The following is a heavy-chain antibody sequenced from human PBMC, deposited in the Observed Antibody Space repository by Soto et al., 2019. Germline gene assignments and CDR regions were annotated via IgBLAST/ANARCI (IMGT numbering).Heavy chain of an antibody. CDR2: IWYDGSNK. CDR3: ARQIVGATEFDY. D-gene: IGHD1-26*01. J-gene: IGHJ4*02. CDR1: GFTFSSYG. V-gene: IGHV3-33*01. Sequence: GGSLRLSCAASGFTFSSYGMHWVRQAPGKGLEWVAVIWYDGSNKYYADSVKGRFTISRDNSKNTLYLQMNSLRAEDTAVYYCARQIVGATEFDYWGQGTLVTVSS.